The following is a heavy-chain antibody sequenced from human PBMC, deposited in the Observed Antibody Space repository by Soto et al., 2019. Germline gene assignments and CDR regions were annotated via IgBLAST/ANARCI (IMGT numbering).Heavy chain of an antibody. CDR3: ARGRARRGYCTNGVCYYFDY. V-gene: IGHV4-34*01. CDR2: INHSGST. CDR1: GGSFSGYY. D-gene: IGHD2-8*01. Sequence: SETLSLTCAVYGGSFSGYYCSWSRQPPGKGLEWIGEINHSGSTNYNPSLKSRVTISVDTSKNQFSLKLSSVTAADTAVYYCARGRARRGYCTNGVCYYFDYWGQGTLVTVSS. J-gene: IGHJ4*02.